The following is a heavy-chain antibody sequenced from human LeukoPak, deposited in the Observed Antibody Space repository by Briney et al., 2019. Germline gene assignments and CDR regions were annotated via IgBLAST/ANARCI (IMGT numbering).Heavy chain of an antibody. J-gene: IGHJ3*02. V-gene: IGHV1-69*05. Sequence: SVKVSCKASGGTFSSYAISWVRQAPGQGLEWMGGIIPIFGTANYAQKLQGRVTMTTDTSTSTAYIELRSLRSDDTAVYYCARLITMVRGVILFPDAFDIWGQGTMVTVSS. D-gene: IGHD3-10*01. CDR3: ARLITMVRGVILFPDAFDI. CDR2: IIPIFGTA. CDR1: GGTFSSYA.